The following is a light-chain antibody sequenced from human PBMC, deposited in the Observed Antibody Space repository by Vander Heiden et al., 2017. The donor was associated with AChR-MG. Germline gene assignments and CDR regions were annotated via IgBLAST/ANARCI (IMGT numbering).Light chain of an antibody. CDR1: QSVSSN. J-gene: IGKJ3*01. V-gene: IGKV3-15*01. Sequence: ETVMSQSPATLSVSPGERATLPCRPSQSVSSNLAWYQRKPGQAPRLLIYGTSIRATGIPARFSGSGSGKEFTLTISSLQSEDFAVYYCQQYNTWHTFGPGTKVDIK. CDR3: QQYNTWHT. CDR2: GTS.